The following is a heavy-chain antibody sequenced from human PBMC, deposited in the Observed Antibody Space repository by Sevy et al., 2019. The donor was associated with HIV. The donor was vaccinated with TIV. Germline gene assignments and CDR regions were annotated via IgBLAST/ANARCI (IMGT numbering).Heavy chain of an antibody. V-gene: IGHV3-23*01. Sequence: GGSLRLSCAASGFTFKDYAMSWVRQAPGKGLEWVSAISGSGGSTFYADSVKGRFTISRDNSKNTLYLQMNSLRAEDTAVHYCAKARYDFWSGYYTGFDYWGQGTLVTVSS. CDR3: AKARYDFWSGYYTGFDY. D-gene: IGHD3-3*01. J-gene: IGHJ4*02. CDR1: GFTFKDYA. CDR2: ISGSGGST.